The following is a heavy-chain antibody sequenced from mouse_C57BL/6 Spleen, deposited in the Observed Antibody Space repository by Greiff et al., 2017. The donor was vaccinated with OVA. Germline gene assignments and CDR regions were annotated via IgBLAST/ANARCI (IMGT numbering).Heavy chain of an antibody. CDR2: INPNNGGT. CDR1: GYTFTDYN. Sequence: EVKLVESGPELVKPGASVKMSCKASGYTFTDYNMHWVKQSHGKSLEWIGYINPNNGGTSYNQKFKGKATLTVNKSSSTAYMELRSLTSEDSAVYYCARLGYYGNYGYWGQGTTLTVSS. V-gene: IGHV1-22*01. D-gene: IGHD2-1*01. CDR3: ARLGYYGNYGY. J-gene: IGHJ2*01.